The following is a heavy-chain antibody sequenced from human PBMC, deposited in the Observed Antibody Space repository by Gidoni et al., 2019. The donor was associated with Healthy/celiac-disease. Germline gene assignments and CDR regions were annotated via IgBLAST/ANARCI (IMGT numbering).Heavy chain of an antibody. CDR3: ARYGINDDPSYYYYGMDV. D-gene: IGHD1-1*01. Sequence: IYGSGSTNYNPSLKSRVTISVDKSKNQFSLKLSSVTAADTAVYYCARYGINDDPSYYYYGMDVWGQGTTVTVSS. CDR2: IYGSGST. V-gene: IGHV4-4*02. J-gene: IGHJ6*02.